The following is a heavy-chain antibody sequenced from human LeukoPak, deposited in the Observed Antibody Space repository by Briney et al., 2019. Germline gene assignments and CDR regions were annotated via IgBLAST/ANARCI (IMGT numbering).Heavy chain of an antibody. V-gene: IGHV1-2*02. CDR2: INPNSGGT. J-gene: IGHJ6*02. CDR3: ARGYIVVVPAAFYYYYGMDV. D-gene: IGHD2-2*01. Sequence: ASVKVSCRASGYTFTGYYMHWVRQAPGQGLEWMGWINPNSGGTNYAQKFQGRVTMTRDTPISTAYMELSRLRSDDTAVYYCARGYIVVVPAAFYYYYGMDVWGQGTTVTVSS. CDR1: GYTFTGYY.